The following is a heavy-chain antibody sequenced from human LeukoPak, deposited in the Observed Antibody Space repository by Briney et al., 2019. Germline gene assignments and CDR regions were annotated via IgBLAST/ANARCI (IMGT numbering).Heavy chain of an antibody. J-gene: IGHJ4*02. Sequence: SETLSLTCTVSGASITSQFWSWVRQPPGKGLEWIGYMLDTVTTKDNPSLKSRFTLSADTSKNQFSLRLTSVTAADTAVYYCATIKRGNIYGYFDFWGQGILVTVSS. CDR3: ATIKRGNIYGYFDF. V-gene: IGHV4-59*11. CDR2: MLDTVTT. CDR1: GASITSQF. D-gene: IGHD5-18*01.